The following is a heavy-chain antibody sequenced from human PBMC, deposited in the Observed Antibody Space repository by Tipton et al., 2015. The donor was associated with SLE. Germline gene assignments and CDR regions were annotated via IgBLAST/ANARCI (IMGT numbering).Heavy chain of an antibody. V-gene: IGHV3-53*01. J-gene: IGHJ4*02. Sequence: SLRLSCAASGFTVSSNYMSWVRQAPGKGLEWVSVIYSGGSTYYADSVKGRFTISRDNAKNSLYLQMNSLRAEDTAVYYCARSYFDYWGQGTLVTVSS. CDR2: IYSGGST. CDR3: ARSYFDY. CDR1: GFTVSSNY.